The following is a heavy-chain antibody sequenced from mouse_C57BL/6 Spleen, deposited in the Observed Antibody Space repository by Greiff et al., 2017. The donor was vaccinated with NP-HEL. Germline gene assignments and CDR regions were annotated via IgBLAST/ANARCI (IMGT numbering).Heavy chain of an antibody. CDR1: GYAFSSSW. D-gene: IGHD1-1*01. J-gene: IGHJ4*01. CDR2: IYPGDGDT. Sequence: VQLQQSGAELVRPGASVKISCKASGYAFSSSWMNWVKQRPGKGLEWIGRIYPGDGDTNYNGKFKGKATLTADKSSSTAYMQLSSLTSEDSAVYFCAREDYGSSYAMDYWGQGTSVTVSS. CDR3: AREDYGSSYAMDY. V-gene: IGHV1-82*01.